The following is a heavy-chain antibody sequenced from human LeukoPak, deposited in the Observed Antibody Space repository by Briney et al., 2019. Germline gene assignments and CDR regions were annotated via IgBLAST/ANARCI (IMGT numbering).Heavy chain of an antibody. Sequence: ASVKVSCKASGYTFTSYGISWVRQAPGQGLEWMGWISAYNGNTNYAQKLQGRVTMTTDTSTSTAYMELRSLRSDDTAVYYCARDFYYGSGSPTLYYYYYGMDVWGQGTTVTVSS. J-gene: IGHJ6*02. V-gene: IGHV1-18*01. D-gene: IGHD3-10*01. CDR3: ARDFYYGSGSPTLYYYYYGMDV. CDR2: ISAYNGNT. CDR1: GYTFTSYG.